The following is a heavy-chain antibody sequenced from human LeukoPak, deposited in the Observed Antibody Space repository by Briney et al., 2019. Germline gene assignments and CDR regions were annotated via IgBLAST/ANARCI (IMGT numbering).Heavy chain of an antibody. CDR1: GFTFNNYA. Sequence: PGGSLRLSCAASGFTFNNYAMSWVRQAPGKGLEWVSAISGSGGSTYYADSVKGRFTISRDNSKNTLYLQMNSLRAEDTAVYYCAKAPLRVATIEHFDYWGQGTLVTVSS. J-gene: IGHJ4*02. D-gene: IGHD5-12*01. CDR2: ISGSGGST. V-gene: IGHV3-23*01. CDR3: AKAPLRVATIEHFDY.